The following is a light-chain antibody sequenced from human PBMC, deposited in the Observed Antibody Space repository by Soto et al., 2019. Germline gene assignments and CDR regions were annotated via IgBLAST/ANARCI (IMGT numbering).Light chain of an antibody. Sequence: AIRMTQSPSSFSASTGDRVTITCRASQGISSYLAWYQQKPVKAPKLLIYAASTLQSGVPSRFSGSGSGTDFTLTISCLQSEDFATYYCQQYYSYTGTFGQGTKVEIK. CDR3: QQYYSYTGT. CDR2: AAS. J-gene: IGKJ1*01. V-gene: IGKV1-8*01. CDR1: QGISSY.